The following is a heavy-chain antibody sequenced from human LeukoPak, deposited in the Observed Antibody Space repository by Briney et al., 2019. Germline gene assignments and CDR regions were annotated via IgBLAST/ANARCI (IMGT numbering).Heavy chain of an antibody. CDR3: AKSRGVVPAAPLGY. CDR2: ISYVGSNK. CDR1: GFTFSSYG. D-gene: IGHD2-2*01. Sequence: GGSLRLSCAASGFTFSSYGMHWVRQAPGKGLEWVAVISYVGSNKYYADSVKGRFTISRDNSKNTLYLQMNSLRAEDTAVYYCAKSRGVVPAAPLGYWGQGTLVTVSS. J-gene: IGHJ4*02. V-gene: IGHV3-30*18.